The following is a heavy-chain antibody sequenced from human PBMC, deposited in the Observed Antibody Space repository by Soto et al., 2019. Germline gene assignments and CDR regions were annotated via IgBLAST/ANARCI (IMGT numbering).Heavy chain of an antibody. J-gene: IGHJ3*01. CDR1: GGSISSSSYY. V-gene: IGHV4-39*01. D-gene: IGHD3-10*01. Sequence: QLQLQESGPGLVKPSETLSLTCTVSGGSISSSSYYWGWIRQPPGKGLEWIGSIYYSGSTYYNPSLQRRVTLNVHTSKNPFSLKLSSATAADTAAYYCARPNGSGAFVLWGQGTMVTVSS. CDR3: ARPNGSGAFVL. CDR2: IYYSGST.